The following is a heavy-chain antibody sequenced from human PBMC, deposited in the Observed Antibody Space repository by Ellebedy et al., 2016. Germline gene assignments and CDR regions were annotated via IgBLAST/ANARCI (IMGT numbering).Heavy chain of an antibody. J-gene: IGHJ4*02. CDR2: ISSSSSYI. Sequence: GGSLRRSCAASGFTFSSYSMNWVRQAPGKGLEWVSSISSSSSYIYYADSVKGRFTISRDNAKNSLYLQMNSLRAEDTAVYYCARDPGGHDYGPEGTFDYWGQGTLVTVSS. D-gene: IGHD4-17*01. CDR3: ARDPGGHDYGPEGTFDY. V-gene: IGHV3-21*01. CDR1: GFTFSSYS.